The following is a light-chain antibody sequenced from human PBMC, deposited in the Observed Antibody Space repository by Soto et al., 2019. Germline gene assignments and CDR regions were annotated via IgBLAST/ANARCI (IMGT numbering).Light chain of an antibody. CDR1: QNVYEY. Sequence: EIALTQSPATLSLSPGERATLSCRASQNVYEYVAWYQQKPGQAPRLLIYDASSRATGIPDRFSGSGSGTDFTLTISRLEPEDSAVYYCQQYGSSPPITFAQGTRLEVK. J-gene: IGKJ5*01. V-gene: IGKV3-20*01. CDR2: DAS. CDR3: QQYGSSPPIT.